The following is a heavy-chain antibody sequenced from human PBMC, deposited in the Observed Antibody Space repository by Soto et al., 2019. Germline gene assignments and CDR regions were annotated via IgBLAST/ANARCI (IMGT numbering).Heavy chain of an antibody. CDR3: AKERGSNSIHPSYNRFDT. CDR2: INTDNGGA. V-gene: IGHV1-2*02. J-gene: IGHJ5*02. CDR1: GYIFTDYH. Sequence: QVQLVQSGAEVKKPGASVKVSCKASGYIFTDYHIHWLRQAPGQGLEFMVWINTDNGGAGSAQHFQGRVTVTRDTSITTVYLELTNLRSDATAVYFCAKERGSNSIHPSYNRFDTWGQGTLITVSS. D-gene: IGHD6-13*01.